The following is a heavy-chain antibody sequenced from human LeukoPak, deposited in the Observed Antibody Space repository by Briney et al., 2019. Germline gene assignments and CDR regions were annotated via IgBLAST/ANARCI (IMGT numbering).Heavy chain of an antibody. J-gene: IGHJ4*02. CDR1: GFTFSSYW. D-gene: IGHD3-9*01. CDR3: ARAYVILTGWLDY. CDR2: IKQDGSES. Sequence: PGGSLRLSCAASGFTFSSYWMRWVRQAPGKGLEWVANIKQDGSESYYVDSVRGPFTISRDNAKNSLYLQMNSLRVEDTAVYYCARAYVILTGWLDYWGQGTLVSVSS. V-gene: IGHV3-7*03.